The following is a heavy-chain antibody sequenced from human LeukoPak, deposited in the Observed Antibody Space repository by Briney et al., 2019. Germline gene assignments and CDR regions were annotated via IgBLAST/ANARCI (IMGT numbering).Heavy chain of an antibody. CDR2: IRSKANSYAT. CDR3: TRHSPSYYYDSSGYYRIAEYFQH. Sequence: GGCLRLSCAASGFTFSGSAMHWVRPASGKGLEWVGRIRSKANSYATAYAASVKGRFTISRDDSKNTAYLQMNSLKTEDTAVYYCTRHSPSYYYDSSGYYRIAEYFQHWGQGTLVTVSS. J-gene: IGHJ1*01. D-gene: IGHD3-22*01. CDR1: GFTFSGSA. V-gene: IGHV3-73*01.